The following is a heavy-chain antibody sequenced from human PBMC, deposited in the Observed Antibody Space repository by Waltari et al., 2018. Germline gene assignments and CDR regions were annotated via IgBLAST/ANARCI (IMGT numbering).Heavy chain of an antibody. CDR1: GGSFSGYY. J-gene: IGHJ3*02. CDR2: INHSGST. Sequence: QVQLQQWGAGLLKPSETLSLTCAVYGGSFSGYYWSWIRQPPGKGLEWIGEINHSGSTNYNPSLKSRVTISVDTSKIQFSLKLSSVTAADTAVYYCARGGYYGSGSYDAFDIWGQGTMVTVSS. D-gene: IGHD3-10*01. CDR3: ARGGYYGSGSYDAFDI. V-gene: IGHV4-34*01.